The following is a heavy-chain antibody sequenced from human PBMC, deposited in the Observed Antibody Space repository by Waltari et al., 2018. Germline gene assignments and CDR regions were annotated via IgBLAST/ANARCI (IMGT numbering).Heavy chain of an antibody. CDR3: ARERWDRVDI. D-gene: IGHD1-26*01. Sequence: EVQLVESGGGLVQPGGSLRLSCAASGFTFSSYEMNWVRQAPGKGLEWVSYISSSGSTIYYAESLKGRFTIARDNAKNSLYLQMNSLRAEDTAVYYCARERWDRVDIWGQGTMVTVSS. V-gene: IGHV3-48*03. CDR2: ISSSGSTI. CDR1: GFTFSSYE. J-gene: IGHJ3*02.